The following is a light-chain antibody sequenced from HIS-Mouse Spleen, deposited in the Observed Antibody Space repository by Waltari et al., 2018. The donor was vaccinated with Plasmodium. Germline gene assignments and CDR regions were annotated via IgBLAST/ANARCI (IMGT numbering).Light chain of an antibody. Sequence: DIQMTQSPSTLSASVGHSVPITCRASQSISSWLAWYQQKPGKAPKLLIYKASSLESGVPSRFSGSGSGTEFTLTISSLQPDDFATYYCQQYNSYSWTFGQGTKVEIK. CDR2: KAS. J-gene: IGKJ1*01. CDR3: QQYNSYSWT. V-gene: IGKV1-5*03. CDR1: QSISSW.